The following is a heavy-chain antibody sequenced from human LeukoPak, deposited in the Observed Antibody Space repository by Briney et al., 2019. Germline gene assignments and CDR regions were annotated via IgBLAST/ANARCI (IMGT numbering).Heavy chain of an antibody. CDR2: IYHSGST. D-gene: IGHD6-13*01. CDR3: ASASLGSSSWFDP. V-gene: IGHV4-38-2*02. J-gene: IGHJ5*02. CDR1: GYSISSGYY. Sequence: SETLSLTCTVSGYSISSGYYWGWIRQPPGKGLEWIGSIYHSGSTNYNPSLKSRVTISVDTSKNQFSLKLSSVTAADTAVYYCASASLGSSSWFDPWGQGTLVTVSS.